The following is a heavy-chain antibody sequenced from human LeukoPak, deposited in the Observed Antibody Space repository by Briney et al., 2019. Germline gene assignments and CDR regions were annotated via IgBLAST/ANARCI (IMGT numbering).Heavy chain of an antibody. CDR1: GGSISSSSYY. D-gene: IGHD3-9*01. CDR3: ARRTLYYDILTGYSLDAFDI. Sequence: SETLSLTCTVSGGSISSSSYYWGWIRQPPGKGLEWIGSIYYSGSTYYNPSIKRRVTISVDTSKNQFSLKLSSVTAADTAVYYCARRTLYYDILTGYSLDAFDIWGQGTMVTVSS. V-gene: IGHV4-39*01. CDR2: IYYSGST. J-gene: IGHJ3*02.